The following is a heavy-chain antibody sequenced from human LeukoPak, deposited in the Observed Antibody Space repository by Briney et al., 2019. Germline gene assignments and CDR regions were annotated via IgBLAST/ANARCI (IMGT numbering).Heavy chain of an antibody. J-gene: IGHJ6*03. CDR2: IYYSGST. CDR3: ARDRELVPPTRLWYYYYMDV. Sequence: PSETLSLTCTVSGGSISTYYWSWIRQPPGKGLEWIGYIYYSGSTNYNPSLKSRVTISVDMSKNQFSLKLSSVTAADTAVYYCARDRELVPPTRLWYYYYMDVWGKGTTVTISS. D-gene: IGHD2-15*01. CDR1: GGSISTYY. V-gene: IGHV4-59*01.